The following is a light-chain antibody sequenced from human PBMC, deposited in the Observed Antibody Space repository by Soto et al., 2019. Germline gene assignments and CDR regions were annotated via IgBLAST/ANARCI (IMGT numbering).Light chain of an antibody. Sequence: QSALTQPPSASGSPGQSVTISCTGTSSDVGGYNYVSWYHQYPGRAPKLMIYEVTKRPSGVPDRFSGSKSGNTASLTVSGLQAEDEADYYCSSYAASNNFYFVFGGGTKVTVL. CDR1: SSDVGGYNY. V-gene: IGLV2-8*01. CDR2: EVT. CDR3: SSYAASNNFYFV. J-gene: IGLJ3*02.